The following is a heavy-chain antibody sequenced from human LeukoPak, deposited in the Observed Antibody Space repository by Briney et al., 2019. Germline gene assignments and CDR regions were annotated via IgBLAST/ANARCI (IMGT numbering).Heavy chain of an antibody. Sequence: SQTLSLTCTVSGGSISSGGYYWSWNRQPPGKGLEWIGYIYHSGSTYYNPSLKSRVTISVDRSKNQFSLKLSSVTAADTAVYYCARSDAEYFQHWGQGTLVTVSS. CDR2: IYHSGST. CDR3: ARSDAEYFQH. CDR1: GGSISSGGYY. J-gene: IGHJ1*01. V-gene: IGHV4-30-2*01.